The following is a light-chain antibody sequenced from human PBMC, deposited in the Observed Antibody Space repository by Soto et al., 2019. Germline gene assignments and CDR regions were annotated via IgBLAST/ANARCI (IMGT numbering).Light chain of an antibody. CDR1: QRVSNN. CDR3: QQYNNWPCT. Sequence: DILLTQSPGTLSLSAGDRATLSCRASQRVSNNYLAWYQQKPGQPPRLLIYGASSRPTGIPARLSGRASGTDFTLTISSLQSEDFAGYYCQQYNNWPCTFGQLTNVDI. V-gene: IGKV3D-15*01. J-gene: IGKJ1*01. CDR2: GAS.